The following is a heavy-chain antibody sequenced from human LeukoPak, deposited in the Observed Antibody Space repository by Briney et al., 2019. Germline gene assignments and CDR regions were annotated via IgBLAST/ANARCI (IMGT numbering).Heavy chain of an antibody. J-gene: IGHJ5*02. CDR3: ARGGYSSGYPP. CDR2: IYYSGST. CDR1: GGSISSYY. V-gene: IGHV4-59*01. Sequence: SETLSLTCTVSGGSISSYYWSWIRQPPGKGLEWIGYIYYSGSTNYNPSLKSRVTISVDTSKNQFSLKLSSVTAADTAVYYCARGGYSSGYPPWGQGTLVTVSS. D-gene: IGHD6-19*01.